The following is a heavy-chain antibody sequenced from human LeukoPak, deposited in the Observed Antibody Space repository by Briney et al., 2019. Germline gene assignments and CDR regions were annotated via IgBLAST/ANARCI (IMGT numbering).Heavy chain of an antibody. CDR2: INPNSGGT. V-gene: IGHV1-2*02. CDR3: ARDRSTTYYDSSGYYSRYGMDV. Sequence: ASVKVSCKASGYTFTGYHMHWVRQAPGQELEWMGWINPNSGGTNYAQKFQGRVTMTRDTSISTAYMELSRLRSDDTAVYYCARDRSTTYYDSSGYYSRYGMDVWGQGTTVTVSS. CDR1: GYTFTGYH. J-gene: IGHJ6*02. D-gene: IGHD3-22*01.